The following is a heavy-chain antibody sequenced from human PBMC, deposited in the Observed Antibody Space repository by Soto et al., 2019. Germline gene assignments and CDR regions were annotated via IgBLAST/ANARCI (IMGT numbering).Heavy chain of an antibody. CDR3: ARPDFGDYWYFDL. Sequence: QDQLVQSGAEVKKPGSSVKVSCKASGGTFSSHTFSWVRQAPGQGLEWMGSIIPALGTATYAQKFQGRVTITADASATTVYMELNSLRSEDTAVYYCARPDFGDYWYFDLWGRGTLVTVSS. CDR1: GGTFSSHT. CDR2: IIPALGTA. D-gene: IGHD4-17*01. J-gene: IGHJ2*01. V-gene: IGHV1-69*08.